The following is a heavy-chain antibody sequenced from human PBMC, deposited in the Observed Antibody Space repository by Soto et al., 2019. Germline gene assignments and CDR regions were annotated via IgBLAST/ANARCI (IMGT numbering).Heavy chain of an antibody. V-gene: IGHV2-5*02. CDR2: IYLDDDK. J-gene: IGHJ5*02. D-gene: IGHD3-9*01. Sequence: QITLQESCPPLVKPTQTLTLTCSFSGFSLSTNGVAVGWIHQPTGKALEWLALIYLDDDKRYNPSLKSRLAINKDTSKNQVVLTMTNMDPVDTGTYYCERRLVDDLFGNPFDPWCQGILVTVSS. CDR3: ERRLVDDLFGNPFDP. CDR1: GFSLSTNGVA.